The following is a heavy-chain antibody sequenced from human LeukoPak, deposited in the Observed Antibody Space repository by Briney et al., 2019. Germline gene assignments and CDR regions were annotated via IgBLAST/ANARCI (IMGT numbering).Heavy chain of an antibody. D-gene: IGHD3-22*01. Sequence: SETLSLTCSVSSYSISSGYYWGWIRQSPGKGLDWIGSIYHTGSSYYNPSLQSRVTILLDTSKNLFSLRLSSVTATDTAVYYFAREHYYDSTAYLDWGQGTLVTVSS. CDR1: SYSISSGYY. CDR2: IYHTGSS. CDR3: AREHYYDSTAYLD. J-gene: IGHJ4*02. V-gene: IGHV4-38-2*02.